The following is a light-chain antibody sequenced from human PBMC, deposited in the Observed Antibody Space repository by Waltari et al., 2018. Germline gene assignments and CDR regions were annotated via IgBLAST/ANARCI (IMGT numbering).Light chain of an antibody. J-gene: IGLJ3*02. V-gene: IGLV2-14*01. CDR3: SSYPSSSPRV. Sequence: QSALTQPASVSGSPGQSITISCTGTSSDVGGYNYVSWYQRHPGQAPQLMVYEVSNRPPGGSTRLSGFKSGNPASLTSSGLEAEDVADYYCSSYPSSSPRVFGGGTKLTVL. CDR1: SSDVGGYNY. CDR2: EVS.